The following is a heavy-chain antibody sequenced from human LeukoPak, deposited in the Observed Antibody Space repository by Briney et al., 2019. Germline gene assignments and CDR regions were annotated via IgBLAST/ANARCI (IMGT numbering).Heavy chain of an antibody. CDR3: ARGDMIVVGIVDY. CDR1: GGSISSGDYY. D-gene: IGHD3-22*01. J-gene: IGHJ4*02. V-gene: IGHV4-30-4*01. Sequence: SQTLSLTCTVSGGSISSGDYYWSWIRQPPGKGLEWIGYIYYSGSTYYNPSLKSRVTISVDTSKNQFSLKLSSVTAADTAVYYCARGDMIVVGIVDYWGQGTLVTVSS. CDR2: IYYSGST.